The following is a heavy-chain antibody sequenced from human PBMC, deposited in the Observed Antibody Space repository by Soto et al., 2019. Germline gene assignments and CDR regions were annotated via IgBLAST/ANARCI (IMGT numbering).Heavy chain of an antibody. CDR2: ISSSSSTI. D-gene: IGHD2-8*01. CDR1: GFTFSSYS. CDR3: ARAPPADCTNGVCYDNYYYYGMDV. Sequence: GGSLRLSCAASGFTFSSYSMNWVRQAPGKGLEWVSYISSSSSTIYYADSVKGRFTISRDNAKNSLYLQMNSLRDEDTAVYYCARAPPADCTNGVCYDNYYYYGMDVWGQGTTVTVSS. J-gene: IGHJ6*02. V-gene: IGHV3-48*02.